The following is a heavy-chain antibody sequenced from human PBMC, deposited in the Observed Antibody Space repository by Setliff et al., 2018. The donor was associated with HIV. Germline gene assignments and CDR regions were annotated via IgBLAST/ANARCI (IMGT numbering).Heavy chain of an antibody. CDR3: ARDGNYYGSGIGDP. D-gene: IGHD3-10*01. CDR1: GYTFTKYG. V-gene: IGHV1-8*01. J-gene: IGHJ5*02. CDR2: MNPNSGNT. Sequence: ASVKVSCKTSGYTFTKYGITWVRQATGQGLEWMGWMNPNSGNTGYAQKFQGRVTMTTDTSTSTAYMELSGLTSDDTAVYYCARDGNYYGSGIGDPWGQGTLVTVSS.